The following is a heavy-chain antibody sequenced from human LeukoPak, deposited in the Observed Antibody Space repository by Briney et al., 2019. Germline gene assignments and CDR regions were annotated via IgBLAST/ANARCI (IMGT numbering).Heavy chain of an antibody. Sequence: GGSLRLSCAASGFSFSDYWMSWVRQAPGKGLEWVANVKPDGSEKYYVDSVKGRFTISRDNARNSLYLQMDSLRAEDTAVYYCARDDPTTGTTSHIWGMDVWGQGTTVTVSS. D-gene: IGHD1-1*01. J-gene: IGHJ6*02. V-gene: IGHV3-7*01. CDR3: ARDDPTTGTTSHIWGMDV. CDR2: VKPDGSEK. CDR1: GFSFSDYW.